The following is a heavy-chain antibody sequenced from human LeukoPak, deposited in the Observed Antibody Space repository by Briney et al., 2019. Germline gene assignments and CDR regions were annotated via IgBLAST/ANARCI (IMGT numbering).Heavy chain of an antibody. CDR1: GGSFSGYY. CDR3: ARGRHIVVVPAAPHGYFQH. D-gene: IGHD2-2*01. Sequence: ASETLSLTCAVYGGSFSGYYWSWIRQPPGKGLEWIGEINHSGSTNYNPSLKSRVTISADTSKNQFSLKLSSVTAADTAVYYCARGRHIVVVPAAPHGYFQHWGQGTLVTVSS. V-gene: IGHV4-34*01. CDR2: INHSGST. J-gene: IGHJ1*01.